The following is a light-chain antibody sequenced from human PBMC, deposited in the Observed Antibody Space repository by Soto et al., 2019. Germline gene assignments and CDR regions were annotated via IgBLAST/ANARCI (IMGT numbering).Light chain of an antibody. Sequence: QSVLTQPPSVSAAPGQKVTLSCSGSSSNIGNQYVSWYQQLPGTAPKLLIYDNDKRPSGIPDRFSGSKSGTSATLAITGLQTGDEADYYCGTWDSSLTARIFGGGTKLTVL. CDR1: SSNIGNQY. CDR2: DND. J-gene: IGLJ2*01. CDR3: GTWDSSLTARI. V-gene: IGLV1-51*01.